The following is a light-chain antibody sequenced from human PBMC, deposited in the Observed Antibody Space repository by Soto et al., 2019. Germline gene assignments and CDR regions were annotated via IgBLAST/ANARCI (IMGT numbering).Light chain of an antibody. CDR1: QSVSSN. CDR2: DAS. J-gene: IGKJ4*01. Sequence: EIVLTQSPATLSLSPGERATLSCRASQSVSSNLAWYQQKPGQAPRLLIYDASNRATGIPARFSGSGSGTDFTLTISSLEPEDFAVYYCQQRRNWPLTFGGGTKVDIK. CDR3: QQRRNWPLT. V-gene: IGKV3-11*01.